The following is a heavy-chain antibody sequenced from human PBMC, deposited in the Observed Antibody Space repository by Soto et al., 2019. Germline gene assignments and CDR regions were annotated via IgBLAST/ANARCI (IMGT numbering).Heavy chain of an antibody. CDR1: GFTFISYS. J-gene: IGHJ4*02. CDR2: ISSNSSNK. Sequence: GGSLRLSCAASGFTFISYSMNWVRQAPGKGLEWVSSISSNSSNKYYADSVKGRFTISRDNSKNTLYLQMNSLRAEDTAVYYCAPWFGAFDYWGQGTLVTVSS. CDR3: APWFGAFDY. D-gene: IGHD3-10*01. V-gene: IGHV3-21*01.